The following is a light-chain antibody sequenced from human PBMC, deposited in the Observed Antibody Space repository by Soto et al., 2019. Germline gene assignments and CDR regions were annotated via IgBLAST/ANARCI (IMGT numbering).Light chain of an antibody. V-gene: IGKV4-1*01. CDR3: HQYHDTPPT. Sequence: DIVMTQSPDSLAVSLGERATINCKSSQNVLYSSNNKNYLAWYQQKPGQPPKLLIYWASIRESGVPDRFSGSGSGTDFTLTIRSLRAEDVAVYYCHQYHDTPPTFGQGTKVESK. CDR2: WAS. CDR1: QNVLYSSNNKNY. J-gene: IGKJ1*01.